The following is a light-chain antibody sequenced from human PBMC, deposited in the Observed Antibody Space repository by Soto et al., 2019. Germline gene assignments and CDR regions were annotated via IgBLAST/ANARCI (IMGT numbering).Light chain of an antibody. CDR1: SSDIGTYNL. J-gene: IGLJ1*01. CDR2: EGT. CDR3: CSYAGTTYV. Sequence: QSALTQPASVSGFPGQSITISCSGTSSDIGTYNLVSWYQYHPGKAPRLMIYEGTKRPSGVSDRFSASTSGNTASLTISGLQAEDEADYYCCSYAGTTYVFGTGTKLTVL. V-gene: IGLV2-23*01.